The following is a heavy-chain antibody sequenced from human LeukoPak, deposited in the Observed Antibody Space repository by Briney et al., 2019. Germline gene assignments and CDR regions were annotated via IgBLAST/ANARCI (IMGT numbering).Heavy chain of an antibody. CDR3: AREEHGECCSSTAKY. CDR1: GFTFSDYW. V-gene: IGHV3-7*05. CDR2: INQDGSEN. Sequence: GGSLRLSCAASGFTFSDYWMSWVRQAPGKGLEWVANINQDGSENSYVDSVRGRFTISRDNAKNSLYLQMNSLRVEDRAVYYCAREEHGECCSSTAKYWGQGTLVTVSS. J-gene: IGHJ4*02. D-gene: IGHD1/OR15-1a*01.